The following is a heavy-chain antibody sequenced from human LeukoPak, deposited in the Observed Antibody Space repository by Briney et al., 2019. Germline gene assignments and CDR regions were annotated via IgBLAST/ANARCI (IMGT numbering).Heavy chain of an antibody. CDR1: GYTFTDYY. CDR3: ARAPGYSYAVGGQH. J-gene: IGHJ1*01. D-gene: IGHD5-18*01. CDR2: INPNSGGT. V-gene: IGHV1-2*02. Sequence: ASVMVSCKASGYTFTDYYMHWVRQAPGQGLEWMGWINPNSGGTNYAQKFQGRVTMTRDTSISTAYMDLTRLRFDDTAVYYCARAPGYSYAVGGQHWGQGTLVTVSS.